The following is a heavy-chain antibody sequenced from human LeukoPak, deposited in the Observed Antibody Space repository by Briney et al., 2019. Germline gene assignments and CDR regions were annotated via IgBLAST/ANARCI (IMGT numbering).Heavy chain of an antibody. D-gene: IGHD6-19*01. Sequence: TGGSLRLSCAASGFTFSSYGMSWVRQAPGKGLEWVSAISGSGGSTYYADSVKGRFTISRDNSKNTLYLQMNSLRAEDTAVYYCAKGFSSGWYYFDYWGQGTLVTVSS. CDR3: AKGFSSGWYYFDY. CDR2: ISGSGGST. CDR1: GFTFSSYG. V-gene: IGHV3-23*01. J-gene: IGHJ4*02.